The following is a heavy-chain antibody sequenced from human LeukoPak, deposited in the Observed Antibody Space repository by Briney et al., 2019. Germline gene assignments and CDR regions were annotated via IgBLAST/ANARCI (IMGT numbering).Heavy chain of an antibody. CDR1: GFAFSSYA. J-gene: IGHJ4*02. CDR2: ISGSGGST. V-gene: IGHV3-23*01. CDR3: ANKWLPHDY. Sequence: GGSLRLSCAASGFAFSSYAMSWVREAPGKGLEWVSAISGSGGSTYYADSVKGRFTISRDNSKNTLYLQMNSLRAEDTAVYYCANKWLPHDYWGQGTLVTVSS. D-gene: IGHD5-12*01.